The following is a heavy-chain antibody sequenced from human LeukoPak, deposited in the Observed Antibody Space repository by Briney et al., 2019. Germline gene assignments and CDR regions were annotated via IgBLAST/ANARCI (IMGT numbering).Heavy chain of an antibody. D-gene: IGHD5-18*01. Sequence: KTSETLSLTCTVSGYSISSGYYWGWIRQPPGKGLEWIGSIYHSGSTYYNPSLKSRVTISVDTSKNQFSLKLSSVTAADTAVYYCARAESAQLCDYWGQGTLVTVSS. J-gene: IGHJ4*02. CDR3: ARAESAQLCDY. CDR1: GYSISSGYY. CDR2: IYHSGST. V-gene: IGHV4-38-2*02.